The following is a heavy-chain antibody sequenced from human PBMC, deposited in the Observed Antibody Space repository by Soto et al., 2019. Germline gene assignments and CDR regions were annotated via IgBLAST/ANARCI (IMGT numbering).Heavy chain of an antibody. V-gene: IGHV3-23*01. Sequence: VGSLRLSCAASGFTFNSYVMTWVRQAPGEGLEWVSSISRSGRGSAYYADSVKGRFTISRDNSENTLFLQMNNLRDEDTALYYCARGRYLDSSDYWVANLPFDHWGLGTLVTVSS. CDR2: ISRSGRGSA. J-gene: IGHJ4*02. D-gene: IGHD3-22*01. CDR3: ARGRYLDSSDYWVANLPFDH. CDR1: GFTFNSYV.